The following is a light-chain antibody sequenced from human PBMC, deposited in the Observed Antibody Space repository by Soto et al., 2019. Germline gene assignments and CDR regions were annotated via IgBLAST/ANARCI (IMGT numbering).Light chain of an antibody. CDR3: HQHNNWWT. J-gene: IGKJ1*01. CDR1: QSVISY. Sequence: EIVLTQSPATLSLSPGESATRSCRASQSVISYLAWYQQKPGQAPRLLIYGASTRAAGIPARFSGSGSGTDFTLTITSLQSEDFGVYYCHQHNNWWTFGQGTKVEIK. V-gene: IGKV3-15*01. CDR2: GAS.